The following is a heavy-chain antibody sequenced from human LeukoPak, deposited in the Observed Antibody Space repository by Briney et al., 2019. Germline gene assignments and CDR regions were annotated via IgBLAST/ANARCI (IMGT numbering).Heavy chain of an antibody. CDR1: GYSFTSFW. J-gene: IGHJ4*02. Sequence: GESLKISCKGSGYSFTSFWIGWVRQMPGKGLEWMGIIYPGDSDTTYSPSFQGQVTISVDKSISTAYLHWSSLKASDTAMYYCARLSERGSYFDFWGQGTLVTVSS. V-gene: IGHV5-51*01. D-gene: IGHD3-16*01. CDR3: ARLSERGSYFDF. CDR2: IYPGDSDT.